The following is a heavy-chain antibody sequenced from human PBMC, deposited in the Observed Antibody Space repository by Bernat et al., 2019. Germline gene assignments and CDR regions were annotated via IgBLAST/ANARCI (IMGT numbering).Heavy chain of an antibody. D-gene: IGHD3-16*01. V-gene: IGHV3-53*01. CDR3: ARVAGGYHYYFDY. J-gene: IGHJ4*02. CDR2: IYSYGDT. Sequence: EVQLVESGGNLIQPGGSLRLSCAASGFTVSSKYMSWVLQAPGKGLEWVSVIYSYGDTYYAESVKGRFTISRDSFKNTLYLQMNSLGTEDTAVYYCARVAGGYHYYFDYWGQGALVTVSS. CDR1: GFTVSSKY.